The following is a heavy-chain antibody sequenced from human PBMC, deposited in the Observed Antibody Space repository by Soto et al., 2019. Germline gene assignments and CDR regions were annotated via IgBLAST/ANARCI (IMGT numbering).Heavy chain of an antibody. V-gene: IGHV4-4*02. Sequence: QEQLQESGPGLVEPSGTLSLTCAVSGDSLSRTNWWRWVRLPPGEGLEWIGETSQSGGTKYSPSLRRRVTISVDKSKNHLSLKLISVTAADTAVYYCVRHYDRPFDPWGQGIPVTVAS. CDR2: TSQSGGT. J-gene: IGHJ5*02. CDR1: GDSLSRTNW. D-gene: IGHD3-16*01. CDR3: VRHYDRPFDP.